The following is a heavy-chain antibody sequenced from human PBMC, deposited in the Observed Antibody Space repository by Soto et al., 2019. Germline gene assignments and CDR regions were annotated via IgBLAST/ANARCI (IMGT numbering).Heavy chain of an antibody. Sequence: EVQLVESGGGLVQPGGSLRLSCAGSGFTFSSFWMHWVRQAPGEGLVWVSRINTDGSSTSYADSVKGRFTISRDNAKNTLYLQMNRLRVEDTGMYYCAKRGVDTFGLSYWGQGTLVTVSS. CDR2: INTDGSST. CDR3: AKRGVDTFGLSY. CDR1: GFTFSSFW. J-gene: IGHJ4*02. V-gene: IGHV3-74*01. D-gene: IGHD3-10*01.